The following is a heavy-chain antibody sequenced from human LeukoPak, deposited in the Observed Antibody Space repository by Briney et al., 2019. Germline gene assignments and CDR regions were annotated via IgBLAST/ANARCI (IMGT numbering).Heavy chain of an antibody. D-gene: IGHD2-2*01. J-gene: IGHJ5*02. CDR3: ARDWRGYCSSTSCYWNNWFDP. V-gene: IGHV1-69*13. CDR1: GGTFSSYA. Sequence: GASVKVSCKASGGTFSSYAISWVRQAPGQGLEWMGGIIPIFGTAYYAQKFQGRVTITADESTSTAYMELSSLRSEDTAVYYCARDWRGYCSSTSCYWNNWFDPWGQGTLVTVSS. CDR2: IIPIFGTA.